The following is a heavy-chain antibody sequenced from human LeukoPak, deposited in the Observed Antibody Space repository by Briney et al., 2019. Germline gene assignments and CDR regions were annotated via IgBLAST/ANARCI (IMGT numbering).Heavy chain of an antibody. J-gene: IGHJ3*02. CDR2: IYPGDSDT. CDR3: ARGPLGWLLYHDAFDI. CDR1: GYSLTSYW. D-gene: IGHD3-3*01. V-gene: IGHV5-51*01. Sequence: GESLKISCKGSGYSLTSYWIGWVRQMPGKGLEWMGIIYPGDSDTRYSPSFQGQVTISADKSIGTAYLQWSSLKASDTAMYYCARGPLGWLLYHDAFDIWGQGTMVTVSS.